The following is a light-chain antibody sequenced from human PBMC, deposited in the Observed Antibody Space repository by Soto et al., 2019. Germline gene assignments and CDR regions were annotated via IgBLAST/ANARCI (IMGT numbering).Light chain of an antibody. Sequence: QSALTQPASVSGSPGQSITISCTGTSSDVGGYNYVSWYQQHPGKAPKLMIYDVSNRPSGVSNRFSGSKSGNTASLTISGLQAEDEGDFYCSSYSSSSPYVFGTATKLTVL. V-gene: IGLV2-14*01. J-gene: IGLJ1*01. CDR2: DVS. CDR3: SSYSSSSPYV. CDR1: SSDVGGYNY.